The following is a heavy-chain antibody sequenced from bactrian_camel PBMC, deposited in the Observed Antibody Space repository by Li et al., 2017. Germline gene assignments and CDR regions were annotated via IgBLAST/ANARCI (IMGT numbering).Heavy chain of an antibody. CDR2: IGRTGNT. D-gene: IGHD2*01. CDR3: AKGRGDYAGSSLEF. J-gene: IGHJ4*01. V-gene: IGHV3S1*01. CDR1: AYTDTRAC. Sequence: HVQLVESGGGSVQPGGPLRLSCVASAYTDTRACMGWFRQAPGKEREGVAAIGRTGNTYYPDSVKGRFIISRDNANPTLYLQLNSLKTDDTAMYYCAKGRGDYAGSSLEFWGKGTQVTVS.